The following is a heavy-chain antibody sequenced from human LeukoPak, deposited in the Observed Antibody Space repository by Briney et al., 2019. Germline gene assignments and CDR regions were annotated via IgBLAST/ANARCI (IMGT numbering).Heavy chain of an antibody. CDR1: GGSFSGYY. J-gene: IGHJ4*02. CDR3: ARGGISGYVY. D-gene: IGHD5-12*01. Sequence: SETLSLTCAVYGGSFSGYYWSWIRQPPGKGLEWIGEINHSGSTNYNPSLKSRVTISVDTSKNQFSLKLSSMTAADTAVYYCARGGISGYVYWGQGTLVTVSS. V-gene: IGHV4-34*01. CDR2: INHSGST.